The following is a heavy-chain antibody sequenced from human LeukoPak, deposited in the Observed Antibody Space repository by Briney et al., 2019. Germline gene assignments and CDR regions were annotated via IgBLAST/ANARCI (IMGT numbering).Heavy chain of an antibody. CDR3: ARDSAFSSYSY. J-gene: IGHJ4*02. D-gene: IGHD2-15*01. CDR1: GFTVSSSY. V-gene: IGHV3-53*01. CDR2: IYSDRNT. Sequence: GGSLRLSCTASGFTVSSSYMSWVRQAPGKGLEWVSIIYSDRNTYYAASVKGRFTISRDDSKNTLLPQMDSLRAEDTAIYYCARDSAFSSYSYWGQGALVTVSS.